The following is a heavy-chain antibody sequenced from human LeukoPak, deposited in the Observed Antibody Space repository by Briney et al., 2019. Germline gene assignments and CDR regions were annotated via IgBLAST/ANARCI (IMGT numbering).Heavy chain of an antibody. CDR3: ARDEGYSSGYGR. CDR1: GYTFTGYY. D-gene: IGHD6-19*01. Sequence: GASVKVSCKASGYTFTGYYMHWVRQAPGQGLECMGWINPNSGGTNYAQKFQGRVTMTRDTSISTAYMELSRLRSDDTTVYYCARDEGYSSGYGRWGQGTLVTVSS. V-gene: IGHV1-2*02. J-gene: IGHJ4*02. CDR2: INPNSGGT.